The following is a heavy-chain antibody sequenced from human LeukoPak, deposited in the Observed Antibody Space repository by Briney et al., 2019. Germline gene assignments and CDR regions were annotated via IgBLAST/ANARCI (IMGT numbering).Heavy chain of an antibody. Sequence: PSQTLSLTCAVSGGSISSGGYSCSWIRQPPGKGLEWIGYIYHSGSTYYNPSLKSRVTISVDRSKNQFSLKLSSVAAADTAVYYWARGHYYDSSGYYYSDAFDIWGQGTMVTVSS. CDR3: ARGHYYDSSGYYYSDAFDI. J-gene: IGHJ3*02. CDR2: IYHSGST. CDR1: GGSISSGGYS. D-gene: IGHD3-22*01. V-gene: IGHV4-30-2*01.